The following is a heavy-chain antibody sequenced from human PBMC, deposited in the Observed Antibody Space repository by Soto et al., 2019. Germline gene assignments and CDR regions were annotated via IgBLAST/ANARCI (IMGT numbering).Heavy chain of an antibody. CDR1: GFTFGDYA. V-gene: IGHV3-49*03. CDR2: IRSKAYGGTT. J-gene: IGHJ1*01. D-gene: IGHD6-19*01. CDR3: TRDLGSGWYGEYFQH. Sequence: GESLKISCTASGFTFGDYAMSWFRQAPGKGLEWVGFIRSKAYGGTTEYAASVKGRFTISRDDSKSIAYLQMNSLKTEDTAVYYCTRDLGSGWYGEYFQHWGQGTLVTVSS.